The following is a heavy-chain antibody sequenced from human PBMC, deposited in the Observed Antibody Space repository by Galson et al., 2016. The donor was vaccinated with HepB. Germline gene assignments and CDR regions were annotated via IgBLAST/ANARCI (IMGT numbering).Heavy chain of an antibody. V-gene: IGHV3-23*01. CDR2: ISGSSAYT. J-gene: IGHJ6*03. CDR3: AKDLGERLVTVYYYMDV. D-gene: IGHD3-16*01. CDR1: GFIFSEYA. Sequence: LRLSCAASGFIFSEYAKSWVRRAPGKGLEWVSAISGSSAYTYYADSVQGRFTISRDSSQNTLYLQMNSRRAEDTAVYYCAKDLGERLVTVYYYMDVWGQGTLVTVSS.